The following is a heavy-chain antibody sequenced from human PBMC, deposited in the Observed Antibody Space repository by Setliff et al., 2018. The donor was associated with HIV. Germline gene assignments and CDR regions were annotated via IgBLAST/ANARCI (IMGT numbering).Heavy chain of an antibody. CDR2: IYWDDDK. CDR1: GGAISSGGYY. D-gene: IGHD3-10*01. V-gene: IGHV2-5*08. J-gene: IGHJ4*02. Sequence: TLSLTCTVSGGAISSGGYYWSWIRQHPGKGLEWLALIYWDDDKRYSPSLKSRLTITKDTTKNQVVLTMTNMDPVDTATYYCVHRPLFRPFDYWGQGTLVTVSS. CDR3: VHRPLFRPFDY.